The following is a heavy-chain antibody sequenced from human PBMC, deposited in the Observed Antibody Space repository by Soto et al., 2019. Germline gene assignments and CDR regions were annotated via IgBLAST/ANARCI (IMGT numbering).Heavy chain of an antibody. CDR3: ARQSSPVAAAGYYYYYGMDV. J-gene: IGHJ6*02. D-gene: IGHD6-13*01. CDR2: IYPGDSDT. V-gene: IGHV5-51*01. Sequence: GESLKISCKGSGYSFTSYWIGWVRQMPGKGLEWMGIIYPGDSDTRYSPSFQGQVTISADKSISTAYLQWSSPKASDTAMYYCARQSSPVAAAGYYYYYGMDVWGQGTTVTVSS. CDR1: GYSFTSYW.